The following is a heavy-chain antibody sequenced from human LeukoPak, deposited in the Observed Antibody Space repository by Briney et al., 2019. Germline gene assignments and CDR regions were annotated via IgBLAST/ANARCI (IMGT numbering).Heavy chain of an antibody. Sequence: SETLSLTCTVSGGSISSSSYYWGWLRQPPGKGLEWIGSIYYSGSTYYNPSPKSRVTISVDTSKNQVSLKLSSVTAADTAVYYCARFLIYSSARGKFFTDYWGQGTLVTVSS. CDR3: ARFLIYSSARGKFFTDY. J-gene: IGHJ4*02. D-gene: IGHD3-22*01. V-gene: IGHV4-39*01. CDR2: IYYSGST. CDR1: GGSISSSSYY.